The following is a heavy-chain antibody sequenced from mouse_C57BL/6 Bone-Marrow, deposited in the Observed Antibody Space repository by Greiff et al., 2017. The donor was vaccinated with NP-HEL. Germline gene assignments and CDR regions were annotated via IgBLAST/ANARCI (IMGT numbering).Heavy chain of an antibody. V-gene: IGHV1-26*01. Sequence: VQLQQSGPELVKPGASVKISCKASGYTFTDYYMNWVKQSHGKSLEWIGDINPNNGGTSYNQKFKGKATLTVDKSSSTAYMELRSLTSEDSAVYYCARKGTLLYYQYFDYWGQGTTLTVSS. J-gene: IGHJ2*01. CDR1: GYTFTDYY. CDR3: ARKGTLLYYQYFDY. D-gene: IGHD2-1*01. CDR2: INPNNGGT.